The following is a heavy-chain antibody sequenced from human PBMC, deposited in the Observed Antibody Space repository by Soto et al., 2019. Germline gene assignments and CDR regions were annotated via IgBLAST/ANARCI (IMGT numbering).Heavy chain of an antibody. D-gene: IGHD3-3*02. CDR2: INHSGGT. Sequence: PSDTLSLTWAFYGWSFSRYCLTWIRQAPGKGLEWIGKINHSGGTNYNSSLKSRVTISVDTSKNQFSLILSSVTAADTAVYYCARDRQYYHFWSGYQNEGPYGMDVWGQGTTVTVSS. CDR1: GWSFSRYC. J-gene: IGHJ6*02. CDR3: ARDRQYYHFWSGYQNEGPYGMDV. V-gene: IGHV4-34*01.